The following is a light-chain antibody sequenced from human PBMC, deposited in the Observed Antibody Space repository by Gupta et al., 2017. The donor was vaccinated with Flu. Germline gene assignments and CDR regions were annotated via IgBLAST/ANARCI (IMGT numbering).Light chain of an antibody. J-gene: IGKJ2*01. V-gene: IGKV1-16*02. CDR1: QDIYTF. CDR2: AAS. Sequence: SSLSASVGDRVTITCRASQDIYTFLAWFQEKPGRAPKSLIYAASTLQSGVPSKFSGSGIGTDFTLTISGLQPEDSATYYCLQYARSPYTFGQGTKMEIK. CDR3: LQYARSPYT.